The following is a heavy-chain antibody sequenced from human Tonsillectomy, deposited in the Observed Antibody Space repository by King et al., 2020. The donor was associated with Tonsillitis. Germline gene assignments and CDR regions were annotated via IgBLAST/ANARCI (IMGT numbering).Heavy chain of an antibody. V-gene: IGHV4-30-4*01. CDR2: IYYSGTT. CDR1: GGSIRTGDFY. CDR3: ARGEGTTGGFDY. J-gene: IGHJ4*02. Sequence: QLQESGPGLVKPSQTLSLICSVSGGSIRTGDFYLSWIRQPPGKGLECIGYIYYSGTTYDNPSLHVRVSMSVDASKNQFSLKLRSVTAADTAVYYCARGEGTTGGFDYWGQGTLVTVSS. D-gene: IGHD1-7*01.